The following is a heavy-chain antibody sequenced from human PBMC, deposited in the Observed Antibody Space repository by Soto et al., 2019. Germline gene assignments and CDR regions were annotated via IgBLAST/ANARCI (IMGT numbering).Heavy chain of an antibody. J-gene: IGHJ4*02. CDR3: TTDGSETGEFAY. Sequence: LRLDCAASGFTFSNAWMSWVRQAPGKGLGWVGRIKSKTDGGTTDYAAPVKGRFTISRDDSKNTLYLQMNSLKTEDTAVYYCTTDGSETGEFAYWGKGPLVTVSS. CDR1: GFTFSNAW. CDR2: IKSKTDGGTT. D-gene: IGHD3-10*01. V-gene: IGHV3-15*01.